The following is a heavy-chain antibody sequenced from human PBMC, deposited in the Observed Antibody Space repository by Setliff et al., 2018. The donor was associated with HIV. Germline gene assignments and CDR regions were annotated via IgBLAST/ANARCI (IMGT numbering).Heavy chain of an antibody. Sequence: GESLKISCKASGYSFMSYWIGWVRQMPGKGLGWMGIIYPGDSETRYSPSFQGQVTFSADKTVSTAYLQWSSLKPSDTAMYYCAREMRTIEGGALDIWGQGTLVTVSS. CDR3: AREMRTIEGGALDI. CDR2: IYPGDSET. V-gene: IGHV5-51*01. J-gene: IGHJ3*02. D-gene: IGHD1-1*01. CDR1: GYSFMSYW.